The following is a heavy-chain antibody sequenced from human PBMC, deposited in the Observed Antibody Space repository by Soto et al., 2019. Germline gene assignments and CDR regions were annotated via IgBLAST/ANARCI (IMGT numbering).Heavy chain of an antibody. J-gene: IGHJ6*03. CDR3: AREKGGDYYYYYYMDV. Sequence: EVQLAESGGGLVKPGGSLRLSCAASGFTFSSYSMNWVRQAPGKGLEWVSSISSSSSYIYYADSVKGRFTISRDNAKNSLYLQMNSLRAEDTAVYYCAREKGGDYYYYYYMDVWGKGTTVTVSS. D-gene: IGHD2-21*02. V-gene: IGHV3-21*01. CDR2: ISSSSSYI. CDR1: GFTFSSYS.